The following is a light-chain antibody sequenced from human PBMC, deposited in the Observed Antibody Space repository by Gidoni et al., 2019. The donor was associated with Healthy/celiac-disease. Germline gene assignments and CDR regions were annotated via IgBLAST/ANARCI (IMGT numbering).Light chain of an antibody. J-gene: IGKJ4*01. CDR2: AAS. V-gene: IGKV1-6*01. CDR3: LQDYNYPLT. CDR1: QGIRND. Sequence: AIQMTPSPSSLSASVGDRVTITCRASQGIRNDLGWYQQKPGKAPNLLIYAASSLQSGVPSRFSGSGSGTDFTLTISSLQPEDFATYYCLQDYNYPLTVGGGTKVEIK.